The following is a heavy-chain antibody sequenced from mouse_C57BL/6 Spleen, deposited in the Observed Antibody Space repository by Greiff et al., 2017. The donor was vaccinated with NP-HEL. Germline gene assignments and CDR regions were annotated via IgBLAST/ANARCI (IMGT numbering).Heavy chain of an antibody. CDR2: ISYDGSN. CDR1: GYSITSGYY. CDR3: AREGVVANWYFDV. V-gene: IGHV3-6*01. D-gene: IGHD1-1*01. J-gene: IGHJ1*03. Sequence: EVKLMESGPGLVKPSQSLSLTCSVTGYSITSGYYWNWIRQFPGNKLEWMGYISYDGSNNYNPSLKNRISITRDTSTNQFFLKLNSVTTEDTATYYCAREGVVANWYFDVWGTGTTVTVSS.